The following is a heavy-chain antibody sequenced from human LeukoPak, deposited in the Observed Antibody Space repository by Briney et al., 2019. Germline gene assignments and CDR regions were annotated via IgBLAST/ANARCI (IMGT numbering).Heavy chain of an antibody. CDR1: GFTFSSYS. Sequence: GGSLRLSCAASGFTFSSYSMNWVRQAPGKGLEWVSYISSSSSTIYYADSVKGRFTISRDNAKNSLYLQMNSLRAEDTAEYYCAVFGVFYAFDIWGQGTMVTVSS. CDR2: ISSSSSTI. D-gene: IGHD3-10*01. J-gene: IGHJ3*02. V-gene: IGHV3-48*04. CDR3: AVFGVFYAFDI.